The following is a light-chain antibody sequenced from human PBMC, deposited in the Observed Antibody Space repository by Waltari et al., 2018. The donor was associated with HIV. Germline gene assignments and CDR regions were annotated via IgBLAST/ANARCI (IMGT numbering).Light chain of an antibody. CDR1: SNNIGIYT. CDR2: RNS. V-gene: IGLV1-44*01. J-gene: IGLJ3*02. CDR3: STWDNSLSGWV. Sequence: QSALTQEASVSGTVGQTVTLSCSGNSNNIGIYTVAWYQQISHGTPKTVMFRNSPPSGIPARFSASQSGTSASLTISGLQPEDEAQYYCSTWDNSLSGWVLGGGTTLTVL.